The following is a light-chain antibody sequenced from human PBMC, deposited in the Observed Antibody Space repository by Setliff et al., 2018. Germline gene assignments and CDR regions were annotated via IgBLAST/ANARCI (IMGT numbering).Light chain of an antibody. CDR1: SNDVGSYDF. Sequence: QSALTQPASVSGSPGQSITISCSGTSNDVGSYDFVSWYQQHPGKAPKLIIYDVSNRPSGVSDRFSGSKAGNTASLTISGLQAGDEADYYCSSNIGSNNFDVFGTGTKVTVL. CDR2: DVS. V-gene: IGLV2-14*03. CDR3: SSNIGSNNFDV. J-gene: IGLJ1*01.